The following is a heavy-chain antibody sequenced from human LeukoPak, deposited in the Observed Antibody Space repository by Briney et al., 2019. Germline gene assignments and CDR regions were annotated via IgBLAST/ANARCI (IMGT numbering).Heavy chain of an antibody. J-gene: IGHJ4*02. Sequence: ASETLSLTCAVYGGSFSGYYWSWIRQPPGKGLEWIGEINHSGSTNYNPSLKSRVTISVDTSKNQFSLKLSSVTAADTAVYYCARAEYCTNGVCSEGFDYWGQGTLVTVSS. CDR3: ARAEYCTNGVCSEGFDY. V-gene: IGHV4-34*01. CDR1: GGSFSGYY. D-gene: IGHD2-8*01. CDR2: INHSGST.